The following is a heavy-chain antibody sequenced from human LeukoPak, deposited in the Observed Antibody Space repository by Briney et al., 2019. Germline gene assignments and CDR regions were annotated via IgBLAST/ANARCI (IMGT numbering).Heavy chain of an antibody. CDR1: GGSISSYY. J-gene: IGHJ4*02. V-gene: IGHV4-59*01. Sequence: SETLSLTCTVSGGSISSYYWSWIRQPPGKGLEWIGYIYYSGSTNYNPSLKSRVTISVDTSKNQFSLKLSSVTAADTAVYYCARGIKYYDSSGYYDYWGQGTLVTVSS. D-gene: IGHD3-22*01. CDR2: IYYSGST. CDR3: ARGIKYYDSSGYYDY.